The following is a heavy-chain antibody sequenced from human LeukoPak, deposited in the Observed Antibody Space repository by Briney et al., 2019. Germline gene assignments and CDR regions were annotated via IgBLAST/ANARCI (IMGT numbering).Heavy chain of an antibody. Sequence: SETPSLTCTVSGGSISRSNYYWGWIRQPPGKGLEWIGSIYYNGRTYYNPSLKSRVTISVDTSKNQFSLKLSSVTAADTALYYCARLGQYCGSDCYPPSFDYWGQGSLVTVSS. D-gene: IGHD2-21*02. V-gene: IGHV4-39*01. CDR1: GGSISRSNYY. CDR2: IYYNGRT. CDR3: ARLGQYCGSDCYPPSFDY. J-gene: IGHJ4*02.